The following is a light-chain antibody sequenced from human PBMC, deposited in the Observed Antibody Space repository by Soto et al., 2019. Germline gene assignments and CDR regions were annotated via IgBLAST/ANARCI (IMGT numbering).Light chain of an antibody. Sequence: EIVLMQSPGTLSLSPGERATLSCRASQSIKRSYLAWYQQKTGQAPRVLIYGASNRATGIPDRFSGSGSGTDFSLTISRLEPEDFAVYYCQQYGSSGTFGQGTKVDIK. V-gene: IGKV3-20*01. CDR1: QSIKRSY. CDR3: QQYGSSGT. CDR2: GAS. J-gene: IGKJ1*01.